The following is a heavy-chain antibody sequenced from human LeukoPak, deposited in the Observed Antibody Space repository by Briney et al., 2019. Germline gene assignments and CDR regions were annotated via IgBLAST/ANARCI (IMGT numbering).Heavy chain of an antibody. CDR2: ISSSSSYI. D-gene: IGHD2-2*01. J-gene: IGHJ6*04. CDR3: AREYCSSTSCYLSDYYYGMDV. Sequence: PSETLSLTCTVSGGSISSGGYYWSWVRQAPGKGLEWVSSISSSSSYIYYADSVKGRFTISRDNAKNSLYLQMNSLRAEDTAVYYCAREYCSSTSCYLSDYYYGMDVWGKGTTVTVSS. V-gene: IGHV3-21*01. CDR1: GGSISSGGYY.